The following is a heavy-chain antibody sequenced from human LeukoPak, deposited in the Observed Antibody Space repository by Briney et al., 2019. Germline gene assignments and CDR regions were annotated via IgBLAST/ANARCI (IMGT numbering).Heavy chain of an antibody. D-gene: IGHD6-19*01. Sequence: GGSLRLSCAASGFTFSSYEMNWVRQAPGKGLEWVSYISSSGSNIYYADSVKGRFTISRDNAKNSLYLQMNSLRAEDTAVYYCARDHSVAGEYYYGMDVWGQGTTVTVSS. CDR1: GFTFSSYE. CDR3: ARDHSVAGEYYYGMDV. V-gene: IGHV3-48*03. CDR2: ISSSGSNI. J-gene: IGHJ6*02.